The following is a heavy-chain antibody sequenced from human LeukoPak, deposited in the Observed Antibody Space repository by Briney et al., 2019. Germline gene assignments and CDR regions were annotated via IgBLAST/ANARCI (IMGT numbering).Heavy chain of an antibody. CDR2: INTNTGNP. CDR1: GYTFTSYA. Sequence: ASVKVSCKASGYTFTSYAMNWVRQAPGQGLEWMGWINTNTGNPTYAQGFTGRFVFSLDTSVSTAYLQISSLKAEDTAVYYCARLTRVGELSYYFDYWGQGTLVTVSS. CDR3: ARLTRVGELSYYFDY. V-gene: IGHV7-4-1*02. D-gene: IGHD3-16*02. J-gene: IGHJ4*02.